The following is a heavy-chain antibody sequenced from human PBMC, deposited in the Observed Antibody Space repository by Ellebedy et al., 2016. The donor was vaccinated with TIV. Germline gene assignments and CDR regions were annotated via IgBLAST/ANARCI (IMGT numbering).Heavy chain of an antibody. CDR2: ISSSSSYI. CDR1: GFTFSSYS. Sequence: GESLKISXAASGFTFSSYSMNWVRQAPGKGLEWVSSISSSSSYIYYADSVKGRFTISRDNAKNSLYLQMNSLRAEDTALYHCARDHSSGWAHDYWGQGTLVTVSS. V-gene: IGHV3-21*04. J-gene: IGHJ4*02. CDR3: ARDHSSGWAHDY. D-gene: IGHD6-19*01.